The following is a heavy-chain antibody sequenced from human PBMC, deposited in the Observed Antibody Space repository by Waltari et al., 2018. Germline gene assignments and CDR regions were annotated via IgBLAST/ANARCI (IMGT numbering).Heavy chain of an antibody. CDR3: ARDNDYYFDY. D-gene: IGHD2-21*02. CDR1: GFTFSTYS. CDR2: ISSSSSTI. Sequence: EVQLVESGGGLVQPGGSLRLSGGASGFTFSTYSMNWVRQAPGKGLEWVSYISSSSSTIYYADSVKGRFTFSRDNAKNSLYLQMNSLRAEDTAVYYCARDNDYYFDYWGQGTLVTVSS. V-gene: IGHV3-48*04. J-gene: IGHJ4*02.